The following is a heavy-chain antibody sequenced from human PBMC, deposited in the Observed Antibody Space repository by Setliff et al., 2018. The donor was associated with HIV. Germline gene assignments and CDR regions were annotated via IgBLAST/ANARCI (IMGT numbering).Heavy chain of an antibody. J-gene: IGHJ4*02. Sequence: GGSLRLSCAASGFNFNYSWMHWVRQAPGEGLVWVSRIHYDGTASYADSVKGRFTISRDNAKSTLDLQMNSLRVEDTAVYFCASDGSLPDYWGRGTLVTVSS. D-gene: IGHD5-12*01. CDR1: GFNFNYSW. CDR2: IHYDGTAS. V-gene: IGHV3-74*01. CDR3: ASDGSLPDY.